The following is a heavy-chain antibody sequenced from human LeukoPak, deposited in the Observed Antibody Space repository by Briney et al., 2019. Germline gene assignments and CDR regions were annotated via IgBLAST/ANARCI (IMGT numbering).Heavy chain of an antibody. Sequence: GGSLRLSCAASGFTFSSYWMSWVRQAPGKGLEWVANIKQDESEKYYVDSVKGRFTISRDNAKNSLYLQMNSLRAEDTAVYYCARDLYCSSGSCYPKKSGAFDIWGQGTMVTVSS. J-gene: IGHJ3*02. CDR3: ARDLYCSSGSCYPKKSGAFDI. CDR1: GFTFSSYW. D-gene: IGHD2-15*01. V-gene: IGHV3-7*01. CDR2: IKQDESEK.